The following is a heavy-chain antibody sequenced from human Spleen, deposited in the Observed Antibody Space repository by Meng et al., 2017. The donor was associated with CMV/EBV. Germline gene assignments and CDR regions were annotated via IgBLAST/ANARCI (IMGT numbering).Heavy chain of an antibody. V-gene: IGHV4-30-4*08. CDR2: IYYSGST. D-gene: IGHD2-15*01. CDR1: GGSISSGDYY. Sequence: GQLTESRPGLLKPSQPLPLTCTVSGGSISSGDYYWSWIRQPPGKGLEWIGYIYYSGSTYYNPSLKSRVTISVDTSKNQFSLKLSSVTAADTAVYYCARDGGYHRAAGPYWGQGTLVTVSS. J-gene: IGHJ4*02. CDR3: ARDGGYHRAAGPY.